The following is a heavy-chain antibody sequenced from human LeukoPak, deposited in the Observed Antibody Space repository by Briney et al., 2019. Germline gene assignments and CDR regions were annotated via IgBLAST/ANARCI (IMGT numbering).Heavy chain of an antibody. CDR3: ARVPGDRYDSSGYYYGGDWYFDL. J-gene: IGHJ2*01. D-gene: IGHD3-22*01. Sequence: ASVKVSCKASGYTFTNYGISWVRQAPGQGLECMGWISAYNGNTNYAQRFQGRVTMTTDTSTSTAYMELGSLRSDDTAVYYCARVPGDRYDSSGYYYGGDWYFDLWGRGTLVTVSS. V-gene: IGHV1-18*01. CDR2: ISAYNGNT. CDR1: GYTFTNYG.